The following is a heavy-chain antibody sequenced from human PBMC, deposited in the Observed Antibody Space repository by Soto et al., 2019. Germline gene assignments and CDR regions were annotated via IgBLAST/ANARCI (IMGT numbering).Heavy chain of an antibody. J-gene: IGHJ6*03. D-gene: IGHD3-10*01. CDR2: ISGSGGST. CDR1: GFTFSSYA. Sequence: GGSLRLSCAASGFTFSSYAMSWVRQAPGKGLEWVSAISGSGGSTYYADSVKGRFTISRDNSKNTLYLQMNSLRAEDTAVYYCAKDHSSHYGSGSYMDVWGKGTTVTVSS. CDR3: AKDHSSHYGSGSYMDV. V-gene: IGHV3-23*01.